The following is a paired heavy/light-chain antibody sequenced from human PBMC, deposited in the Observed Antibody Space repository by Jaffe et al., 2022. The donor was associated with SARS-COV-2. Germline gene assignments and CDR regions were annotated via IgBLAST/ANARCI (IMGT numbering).Light chain of an antibody. CDR2: GAS. CDR1: QSVYNKY. Sequence: EIVLTQSPGTLSLSPGERATLSCRASQSVYNKYLAWFQQKPGQAPRLLISGASTRATGIPDRFSGSGSGTDFTFTITRLEPEDFTVYYCQQYGSLPITFGQGTRLEIK. J-gene: IGKJ5*01. V-gene: IGKV3-20*01. CDR3: QQYGSLPIT.
Heavy chain of an antibody. CDR2: CKTKAEGYSA. J-gene: IGHJ6*02. CDR3: VRDNWGMDV. D-gene: IGHD7-27*01. V-gene: IGHV3-72*01. Sequence: EMQLVESGGGLVQPGGSLRLSCAASGFTFSDNYMYWFRQAPGKGLEWVGRCKTKAEGYSAEYAASVKGRFSISRDDSKNSLVLQMNSLKTEDTAVYYCVRDNWGMDVWGQGTSVTVSS. CDR1: GFTFSDNY.